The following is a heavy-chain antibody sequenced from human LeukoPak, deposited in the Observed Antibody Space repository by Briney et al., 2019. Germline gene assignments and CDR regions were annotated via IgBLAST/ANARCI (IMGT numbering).Heavy chain of an antibody. J-gene: IGHJ4*02. CDR1: GFSFSTYA. Sequence: QPGGSLRLSCAASGFSFSTYAMSWVRQAPGKGLEWVSGISGSSVSTYSADSVKGRFTISRDNSKNTVFLQVNSLRAEDTAVYYCAKGLHSTISGGDYWGQGILVTVSS. CDR3: AKGLHSTISGGDY. V-gene: IGHV3-23*01. D-gene: IGHD1-14*01. CDR2: ISGSSVST.